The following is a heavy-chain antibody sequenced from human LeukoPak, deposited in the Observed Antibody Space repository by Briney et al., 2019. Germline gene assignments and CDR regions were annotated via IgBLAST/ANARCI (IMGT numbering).Heavy chain of an antibody. CDR1: GFTFSSYA. CDR3: AKAAPMVRGVIFSWFDP. D-gene: IGHD3-10*01. CDR2: ISGSGGST. J-gene: IGHJ5*02. V-gene: IGHV3-23*01. Sequence: PGGSLRLSCAASGFTFSSYAMSWVCQAPGKGLEWVSAISGSGGSTYYADSVKGRFTISRDNSKNTLYLQMNSLRAEDTAVYYCAKAAPMVRGVIFSWFDPWGQGTLVTVSS.